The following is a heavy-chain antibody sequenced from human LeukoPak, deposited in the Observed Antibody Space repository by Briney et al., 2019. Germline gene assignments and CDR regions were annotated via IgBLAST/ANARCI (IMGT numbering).Heavy chain of an antibody. V-gene: IGHV5-51*01. CDR3: ARPYCSSTSCYSFPY. Sequence: GESLKISCKGSGYSLTSYWIGWVRQMPGKGLEWMGIIYPGDSDTRYSPSFQGQVTISADKSISTAYLQWSSLKASDTAMYYCARPYCSSTSCYSFPYWGQGTLVTVSS. J-gene: IGHJ4*02. CDR1: GYSLTSYW. D-gene: IGHD2-2*01. CDR2: IYPGDSDT.